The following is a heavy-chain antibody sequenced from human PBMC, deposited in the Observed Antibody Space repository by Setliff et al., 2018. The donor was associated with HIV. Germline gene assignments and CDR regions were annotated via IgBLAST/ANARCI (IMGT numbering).Heavy chain of an antibody. Sequence: SVKVSCKASGDTFSNYAISWVRQAPGQGLEWMGGIIPIFGTANYAQKFEGRVTITADKSASTAYMEVNSLRFEDTAVYYCARVWSPGGYSDTFDIWGQGTMVTVSS. D-gene: IGHD3-22*01. CDR2: IIPIFGTA. J-gene: IGHJ3*02. V-gene: IGHV1-69*06. CDR3: ARVWSPGGYSDTFDI. CDR1: GDTFSNYA.